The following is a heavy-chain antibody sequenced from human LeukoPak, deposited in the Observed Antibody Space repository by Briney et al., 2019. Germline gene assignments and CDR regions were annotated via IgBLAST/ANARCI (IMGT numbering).Heavy chain of an antibody. CDR3: ATGHYSSYYYYYYMDV. J-gene: IGHJ6*03. CDR1: GYTLTELS. D-gene: IGHD6-6*01. Sequence: ASVKVSCKVSGYTLTELSMHWVRQAPGKGLEWMGGFDPEDGETIYAQKFQGRVTMTEDTSTDTAYMELSSLRSEDTAGYYCATGHYSSYYYYYYMDVWGKGTTVTVSS. V-gene: IGHV1-24*01. CDR2: FDPEDGET.